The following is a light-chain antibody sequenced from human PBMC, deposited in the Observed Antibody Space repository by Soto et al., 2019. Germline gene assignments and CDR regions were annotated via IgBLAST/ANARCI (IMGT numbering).Light chain of an antibody. Sequence: QSALTQLRSVSGSPGQSVTISCTGTSSNVGSYNYVSWYQQHPGQVPELIIYDVTKRPSGVPDRFSGSKSGNTASLTISGLQVDDEADYYCCSYAGTYTWIFGGGTKLTVL. CDR2: DVT. J-gene: IGLJ2*01. CDR1: SSNVGSYNY. V-gene: IGLV2-11*01. CDR3: CSYAGTYTWI.